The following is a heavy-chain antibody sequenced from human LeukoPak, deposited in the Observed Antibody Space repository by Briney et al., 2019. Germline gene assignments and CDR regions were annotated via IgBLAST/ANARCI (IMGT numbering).Heavy chain of an antibody. CDR2: VNPNNGDT. J-gene: IGHJ4*02. CDR3: ARDSRVTNGDY. CDR1: GYTFTGYY. Sequence: ASVKFSCKASGYTFTGYYVDQIPQAPAHGPEWVGLVNPNNGDTKYAQKFQGRVTMTRDTSVSTSYMELSGLKSDDTAIYYCARDSRVTNGDYWGQGTLVTVSS. D-gene: IGHD3-10*01. V-gene: IGHV1-2*02.